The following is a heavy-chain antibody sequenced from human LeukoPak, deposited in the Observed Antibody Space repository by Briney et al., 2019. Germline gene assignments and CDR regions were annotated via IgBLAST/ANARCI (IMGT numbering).Heavy chain of an antibody. CDR1: GFTFSSYG. CDR3: AREVQLERLGFGKEGSAFDY. D-gene: IGHD1-1*01. J-gene: IGHJ4*02. Sequence: PGGSLRLSCAASGFTFSSYGMTWVRQAPGKGLEWVSYISSSSSTIYYADSVKGRFTISRDNAKNSLDLQMNSLRAEDTAVYYCAREVQLERLGFGKEGSAFDYWGQGTLVTVSS. CDR2: ISSSSSTI. V-gene: IGHV3-48*04.